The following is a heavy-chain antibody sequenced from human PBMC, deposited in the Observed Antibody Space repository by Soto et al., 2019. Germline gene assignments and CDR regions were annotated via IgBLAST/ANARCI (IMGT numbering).Heavy chain of an antibody. J-gene: IGHJ5*02. CDR2: MYYSGTT. CDR1: GGSISSRDFY. Sequence: PSETLSLTCTFSGGSISSRDFYWGWLRQTPGKGLEFIGSMYYSGTTYYNPSLKSRVTISVDTSKNQFTLKLISVTAADTAVYYCAVVDSTGNWFDPWGEGALVTVSS. D-gene: IGHD6-25*01. V-gene: IGHV4-39*01. CDR3: AVVDSTGNWFDP.